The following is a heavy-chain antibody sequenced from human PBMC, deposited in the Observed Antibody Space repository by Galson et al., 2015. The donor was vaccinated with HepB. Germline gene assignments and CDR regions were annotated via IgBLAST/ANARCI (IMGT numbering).Heavy chain of an antibody. V-gene: IGHV3-30-3*01. J-gene: IGHJ3*02. CDR1: GFTFSSYA. CDR2: MSSDGNSN. CDR3: ARERYTYGWDAFDI. D-gene: IGHD5-18*01. Sequence: SLRLSCAVSGFTFSSYAMHWVRQTPDKGLEWVAVMSSDGNSNYYTDSVKGRFTISRDNSKNTLYLQMNSLRAEDTAVYYCARERYTYGWDAFDIWGQGTMVTVSS.